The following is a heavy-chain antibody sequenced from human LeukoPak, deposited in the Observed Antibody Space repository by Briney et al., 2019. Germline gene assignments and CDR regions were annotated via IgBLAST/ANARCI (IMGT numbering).Heavy chain of an antibody. V-gene: IGHV3-9*01. D-gene: IGHD6-13*01. CDR3: AKGADSSSWYTFDS. Sequence: GGSLRLSCAASGFTFSSYAMSWVRQAPGKGLEWVSGISWNSGSIGYADSVKGRFIISRDNAKNSLYLQMNSLRPEDTALYYCAKGADSSSWYTFDSWGQGTLVTVSS. J-gene: IGHJ4*02. CDR2: ISWNSGSI. CDR1: GFTFSSYA.